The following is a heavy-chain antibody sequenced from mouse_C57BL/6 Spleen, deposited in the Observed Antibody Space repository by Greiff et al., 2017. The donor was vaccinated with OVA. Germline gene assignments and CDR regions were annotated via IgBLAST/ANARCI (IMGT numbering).Heavy chain of an antibody. Sequence: EVQLVESGGGLVKPGGSLKLSCAASGFTFSDYGMHWVRQAPEKGLEWVAYISSGSSTIYYADTVKGRFTISRDNAKNTLFLQMTSLRSEDTAMYYCARRSDYGTLYAMDYWGQGTSVTVSS. J-gene: IGHJ4*01. CDR3: ARRSDYGTLYAMDY. D-gene: IGHD1-1*01. CDR1: GFTFSDYG. V-gene: IGHV5-17*01. CDR2: ISSGSSTI.